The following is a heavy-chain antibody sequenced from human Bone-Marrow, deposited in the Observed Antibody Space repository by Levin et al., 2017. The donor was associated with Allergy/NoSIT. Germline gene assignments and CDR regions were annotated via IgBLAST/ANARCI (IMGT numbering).Heavy chain of an antibody. CDR1: GFTFSSYW. D-gene: IGHD2-2*01. Sequence: GGSLRLSCAASGFTFSSYWMSWVRQAPGKGLEWVANIKQDGSEKYYVDSVKGRFTISRDNAKNSLYLQMNSLRAEDTAVYYCAREKTLGYCSSTSCYHWFDPWGQGTLVTVSS. J-gene: IGHJ5*02. CDR2: IKQDGSEK. CDR3: AREKTLGYCSSTSCYHWFDP. V-gene: IGHV3-7*01.